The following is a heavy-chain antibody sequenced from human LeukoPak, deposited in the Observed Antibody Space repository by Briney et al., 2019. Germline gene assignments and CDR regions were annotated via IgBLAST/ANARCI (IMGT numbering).Heavy chain of an antibody. CDR1: GGSISSGSYY. V-gene: IGHV4-61*02. D-gene: IGHD1-26*01. CDR3: ARHVRASIVKIGAFDI. J-gene: IGHJ3*02. CDR2: IYTSGST. Sequence: SETLSLTCTVSGGSISSGSYYWSWTRQPAGKGLEWIGRIYTSGSTYYNPSLKSRVTISVDTSKNQFSLKLSSVTAADTAVYYCARHVRASIVKIGAFDIWGQGTMVTVSS.